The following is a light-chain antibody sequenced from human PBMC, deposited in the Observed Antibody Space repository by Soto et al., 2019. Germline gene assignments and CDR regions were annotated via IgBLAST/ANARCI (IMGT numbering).Light chain of an antibody. Sequence: QSALTQPASVSGSPGQSITISCTGTSSDVGGYNYVSWYQHHPGKAPKLLIYDVNNRPSGVSDRFSGSKSGNTASLTISGLQTEDEADYYCSTYTSRSTLVFGGGTKLTVL. CDR2: DVN. J-gene: IGLJ2*01. CDR3: STYTSRSTLV. V-gene: IGLV2-14*01. CDR1: SSDVGGYNY.